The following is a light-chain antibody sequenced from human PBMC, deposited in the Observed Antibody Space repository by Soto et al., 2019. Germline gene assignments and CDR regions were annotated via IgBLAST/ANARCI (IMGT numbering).Light chain of an antibody. J-gene: IGLJ1*01. CDR2: DVS. V-gene: IGLV2-14*01. Sequence: QSALTQPASVSGSPGQSITISCTGTSSDVGGYNYVSWYQQYPGKAPKLMIYDVSNRPSGVSNRFSGSKSGNTASLTISGLQAEDEADYYCTSYTTSSTLDFGTGTKLTVL. CDR3: TSYTTSSTLD. CDR1: SSDVGGYNY.